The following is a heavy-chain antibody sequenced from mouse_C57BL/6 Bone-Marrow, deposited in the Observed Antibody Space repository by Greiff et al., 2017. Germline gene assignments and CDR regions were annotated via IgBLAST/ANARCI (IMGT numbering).Heavy chain of an antibody. J-gene: IGHJ4*01. CDR2: IYPGDGDT. CDR3: ASGAYYSNYDAMDY. D-gene: IGHD2-5*01. V-gene: IGHV1-80*01. Sequence: VKLQESGAELVKPGASVKISCKASGYAFSSYWMNWVKQRPGKGLEWIGQIYPGDGDTNYNGKFKGKATLTADKSSSTAYMQLSRLTSEDSAVYFCASGAYYSNYDAMDYWGQGTSVTVSS. CDR1: GYAFSSYW.